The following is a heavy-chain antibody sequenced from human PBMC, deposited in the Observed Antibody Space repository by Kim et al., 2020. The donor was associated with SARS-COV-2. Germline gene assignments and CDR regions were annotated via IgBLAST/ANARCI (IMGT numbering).Heavy chain of an antibody. Sequence: ASVKVSCKASGFTFTFYSMHWVRHAPGQGLAWMGMINRSGGGTNYAQKFQGRVTMTGDTSTNTVYMELSSLRSDDTAVYYCAKEGGHWGQGTLVTVSS. CDR1: GFTFTFYS. D-gene: IGHD3-16*01. J-gene: IGHJ4*02. CDR2: INRSGGGT. V-gene: IGHV1-46*01. CDR3: AKEGGH.